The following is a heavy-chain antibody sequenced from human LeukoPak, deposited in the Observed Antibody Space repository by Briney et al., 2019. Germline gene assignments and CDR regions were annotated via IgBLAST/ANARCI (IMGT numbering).Heavy chain of an antibody. CDR3: GGFGYEAAVDL. CDR2: IKPDGSET. D-gene: IGHD6-13*01. V-gene: IGHV3-7*01. CDR1: GLTFSTYW. J-gene: IGHJ4*02. Sequence: PGGSLRLSCAASGLTFSTYWMTWVRQAPGKGLEWVANIKPDGSETYYVDPVKGRFTISRDNAKNLLYLQMNSLRGEDTAVYHCGGFGYEAAVDLWGQGTLVTVSS.